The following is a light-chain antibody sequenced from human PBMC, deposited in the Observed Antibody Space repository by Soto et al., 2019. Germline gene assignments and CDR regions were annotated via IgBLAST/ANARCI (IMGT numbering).Light chain of an antibody. J-gene: IGKJ3*01. CDR3: QKYFSVPFT. Sequence: DIQMTQSPSSLSASAGDRVTITCRASQAIRNNLAWYQQKPWKVPELLIYAASTLQSGVPSRFSGSGSGTDFTLTISSLQPEDVATYYCQKYFSVPFTFGPGTKVDLK. CDR2: AAS. CDR1: QAIRNN. V-gene: IGKV1-27*01.